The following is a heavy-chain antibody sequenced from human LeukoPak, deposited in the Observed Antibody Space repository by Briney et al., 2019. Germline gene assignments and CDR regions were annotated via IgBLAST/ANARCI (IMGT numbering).Heavy chain of an antibody. D-gene: IGHD6-19*01. CDR2: ISSSGSST. J-gene: IGHJ4*02. CDR1: GFTFSDFY. CDR3: VRSYSSAWHRFDF. V-gene: IGHV3-11*06. Sequence: AGGSLRLSCAASGFTFSDFYMSWIRQAPGKGLEWISYISSSGSSTKYADSVKGRFTISRDNAKNSLYLQMTSLRAEDTAVYHCVRSYSSAWHRFDFWGQGTLVTVSS.